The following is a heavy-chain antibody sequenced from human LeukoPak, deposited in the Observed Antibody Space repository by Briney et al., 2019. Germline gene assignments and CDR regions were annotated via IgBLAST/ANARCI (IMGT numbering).Heavy chain of an antibody. CDR1: GFTFSSYG. J-gene: IGHJ4*02. Sequence: GGSLRLSCAASGFTFSSYGMHWVRQAPGKGLEWVAFIRYDGSNKHYADSVKGRFTISRDNSKNTLYLQMNSLRAEDTAVYYCAKFVVAQGVDYWGQGTLVTVSS. CDR3: AKFVVAQGVDY. D-gene: IGHD2-15*01. V-gene: IGHV3-30*02. CDR2: IRYDGSNK.